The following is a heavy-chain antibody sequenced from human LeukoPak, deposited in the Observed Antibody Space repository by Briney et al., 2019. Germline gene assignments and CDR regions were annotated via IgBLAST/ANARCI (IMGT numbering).Heavy chain of an antibody. V-gene: IGHV1-18*01. CDR2: ISAYNGNT. Sequence: ASVKVSCKASGYTFTNYAISWVRQAPGQGLEWMGWISAYNGNTKYTQKFQGRVTMTSDTSTSTVYMELSSLKFEDTAVYFCARAYGDYVAFDIWGQGTMVTVSS. CDR1: GYTFTNYA. D-gene: IGHD4-17*01. CDR3: ARAYGDYVAFDI. J-gene: IGHJ3*02.